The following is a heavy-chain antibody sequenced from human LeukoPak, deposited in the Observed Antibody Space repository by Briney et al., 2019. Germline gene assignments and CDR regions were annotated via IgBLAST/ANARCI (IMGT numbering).Heavy chain of an antibody. CDR1: GFTFSAYA. J-gene: IGHJ1*01. Sequence: GTSLRLSCTASGFTFSAYALHWVRQAPGEGLEWVAVISHDESNYYYAESVKGRFSISRDDSKNTLVLQMNSLTTEDAGVYYCAQARTGSYYSPFEYWGPGTLVTVSS. CDR3: AQARTGSYYSPFEY. D-gene: IGHD1-26*01. CDR2: ISHDESNY. V-gene: IGHV3-30*04.